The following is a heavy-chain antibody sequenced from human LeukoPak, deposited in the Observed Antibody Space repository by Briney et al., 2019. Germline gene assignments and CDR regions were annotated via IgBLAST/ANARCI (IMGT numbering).Heavy chain of an antibody. CDR3: ARDEVGAGNTYVKFDF. V-gene: IGHV3-53*01. J-gene: IGHJ4*02. CDR2: IYSSGST. CDR1: GLTVSSNY. Sequence: PGGSLRLSCAASGLTVSSNYMSWARQAPGKGLEWVSVIYSSGSTYYADSVEGRFTISRDNSRNTLYLQMNSLRAEDTAVYYCARDEVGAGNTYVKFDFWGQGTLVTVSS. D-gene: IGHD5-18*01.